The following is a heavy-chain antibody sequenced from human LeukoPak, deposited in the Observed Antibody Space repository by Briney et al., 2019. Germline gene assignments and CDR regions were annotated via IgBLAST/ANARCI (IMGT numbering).Heavy chain of an antibody. J-gene: IGHJ4*02. D-gene: IGHD6-19*01. CDR1: GGSISSYY. CDR3: ARVEGPYGSGWYVDY. V-gene: IGHV4-59*12. Sequence: SETLSLTCTVSGGSISSYYWSWIRQPPGKGLEWIGYIYHSGSTYYNPSLKSRVTISVDRSKNQFSLKLSSVTAADPAVYYCARVEGPYGSGWYVDYWGQGTLVTVSS. CDR2: IYHSGST.